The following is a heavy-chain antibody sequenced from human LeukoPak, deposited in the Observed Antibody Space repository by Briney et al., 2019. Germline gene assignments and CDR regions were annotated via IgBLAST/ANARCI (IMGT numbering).Heavy chain of an antibody. CDR1: GFTFSSYW. D-gene: IGHD3-10*01. J-gene: IGHJ6*03. CDR3: ARVLRGRGTAPSYYMDV. V-gene: IGHV3-7*01. CDR2: IKQDGSEK. Sequence: GGSLRLSCAASGFTFSSYWMTWVRQAPGKGLEWVANIKQDGSEKYYVDSVKGRFTISRDNAKNSLYLQMNSLRAEDTAVYYCARVLRGRGTAPSYYMDVWGKGTTVTISS.